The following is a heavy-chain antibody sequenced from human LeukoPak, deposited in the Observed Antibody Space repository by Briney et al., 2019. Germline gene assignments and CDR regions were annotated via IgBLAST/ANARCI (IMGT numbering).Heavy chain of an antibody. D-gene: IGHD1-26*01. CDR2: ISSSSGYI. Sequence: PGGSLRLSCAASRFTFSFYNMNWVRQTPGKGLEGVSLISSSSGYIYYTDSVKGRFTISRDNAKNSLYLQMNSLRAEDSAVYYCTRGAEWEPLYYFDYWGQGSLVTVSS. CDR1: RFTFSFYN. CDR3: TRGAEWEPLYYFDY. V-gene: IGHV3-21*01. J-gene: IGHJ4*02.